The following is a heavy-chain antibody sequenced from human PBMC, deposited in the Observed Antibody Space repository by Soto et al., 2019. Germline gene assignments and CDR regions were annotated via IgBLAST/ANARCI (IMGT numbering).Heavy chain of an antibody. J-gene: IGHJ4*02. D-gene: IGHD6-25*01. V-gene: IGHV1-8*01. CDR2: MNPNSGNA. CDR3: TRRKERSGPHYFDS. CDR1: GFTFSTYD. Sequence: ASVKVSCKASGFTFSTYDIHWVRQATGQGLEWMGWMNPNSGNAGYAQKFQGRVTMTRNTSISTAYMELSSLTSEDTALYYCTRRKERSGPHYFDSWGQGSLVTVSS.